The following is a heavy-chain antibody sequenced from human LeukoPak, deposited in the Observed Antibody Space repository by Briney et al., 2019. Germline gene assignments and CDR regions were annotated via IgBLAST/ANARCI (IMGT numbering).Heavy chain of an antibody. V-gene: IGHV4-59*01. CDR1: GGSISSYY. CDR3: ARSGYSYGADAFDI. D-gene: IGHD5-18*01. J-gene: IGHJ3*02. Sequence: SETLSLTCIVSGGSISSYYWSWIRQPPGKGLEWIGYIYNSGSTNYNPSLKSRVTISVATSKNQFSLKLSSVTAADTAVYYCARSGYSYGADAFDIWSQGTMVTVSS. CDR2: IYNSGST.